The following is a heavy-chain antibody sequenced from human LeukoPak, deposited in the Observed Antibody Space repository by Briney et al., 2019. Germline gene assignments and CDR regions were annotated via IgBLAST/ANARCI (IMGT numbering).Heavy chain of an antibody. J-gene: IGHJ3*02. CDR3: ARLSSGYDYDDAFDI. Sequence: GGSLGLSCAASGFTFSSYAMHWVRQAPGKGLEYVSAISSNGGSTYYANSVKGRFTISRDNSKNTLYLQMGSLRAEDMAVYYCARLSSGYDYDDAFDIWGQGTMVTVSS. CDR2: ISSNGGST. V-gene: IGHV3-64*01. D-gene: IGHD5-12*01. CDR1: GFTFSSYA.